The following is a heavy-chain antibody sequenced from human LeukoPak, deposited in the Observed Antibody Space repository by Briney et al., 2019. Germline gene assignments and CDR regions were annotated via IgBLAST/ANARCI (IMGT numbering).Heavy chain of an antibody. J-gene: IGHJ4*02. V-gene: IGHV3-48*01. Sequence: GGSLRLSCAASGFAFSGFSMDWVRQAPGRGLEWLSYISSTSSTMLYADSVKGRFTISRDNAKNSLYLQMHSLRAEDTAVYYCARSRSGYQFDYWGQGTLVTVSS. CDR1: GFAFSGFS. D-gene: IGHD2-2*01. CDR2: ISSTSSTM. CDR3: ARSRSGYQFDY.